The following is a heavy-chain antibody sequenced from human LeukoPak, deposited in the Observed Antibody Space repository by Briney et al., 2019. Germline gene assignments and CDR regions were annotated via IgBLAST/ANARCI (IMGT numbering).Heavy chain of an antibody. CDR2: ISGSGGRT. D-gene: IGHD2-21*02. V-gene: IGHV3-23*01. CDR3: ANDQRYRGDGNYGWFDP. J-gene: IGHJ5*02. CDR1: GFTFSSYA. Sequence: PGGSLRLSCAASGFTFSSYAMSWVRQAPGKGLEWVSAISGSGGRTFYADSVKGRFTISRDNSKSTLYLQMNSLRAEDTAVYYCANDQRYRGDGNYGWFDPWGQGTPVTVSS.